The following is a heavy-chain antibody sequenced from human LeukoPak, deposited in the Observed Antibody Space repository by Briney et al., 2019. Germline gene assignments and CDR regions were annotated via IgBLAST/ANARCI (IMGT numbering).Heavy chain of an antibody. CDR3: ARQPLPNSPQDY. J-gene: IGHJ4*02. CDR1: GGSISSSSYY. D-gene: IGHD5-24*01. CDR2: IYYSGST. Sequence: SETLSLTCTVSGGSISSSSYYWGWIRQPPGKGLEWIGSIYYSGSTYYNPSLKSRVTISVDTSKNQFSLKLSSVTAADTAVYYCARQPLPNSPQDYWGQGTLVTVSS. V-gene: IGHV4-39*01.